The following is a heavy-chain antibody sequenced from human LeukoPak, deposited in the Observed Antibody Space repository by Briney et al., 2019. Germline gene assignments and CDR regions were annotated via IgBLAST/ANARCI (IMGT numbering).Heavy chain of an antibody. CDR1: GFTFSSYS. V-gene: IGHV3-21*01. J-gene: IGHJ4*02. D-gene: IGHD2/OR15-2a*01. CDR2: ISDSSRYI. CDR3: AREVYCSHTTCYYFDY. Sequence: GGALRLSCAASGFTFSSYSMNWVRQAPGKGLEWVSSISDSSRYIFYADSVKGRFTISRDNAKNSLYLQMNSLRAEDTAVYYCAREVYCSHTTCYYFDYWGLGTLVTVSS.